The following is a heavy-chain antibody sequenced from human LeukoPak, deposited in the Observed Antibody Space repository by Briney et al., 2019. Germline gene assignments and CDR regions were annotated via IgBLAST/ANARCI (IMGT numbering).Heavy chain of an antibody. CDR3: ARAPDYGDFCFDY. D-gene: IGHD4-17*01. Sequence: EASVKVSCKASGGTFSSCAISWVRQAPGQGLEWMGGIIPIFGTANYAQKFQGRVTITADESTSTAYMELSSLRSEDTAVYYCARAPDYGDFCFDYWGQGTLVTVSS. CDR2: IIPIFGTA. CDR1: GGTFSSCA. J-gene: IGHJ4*02. V-gene: IGHV1-69*13.